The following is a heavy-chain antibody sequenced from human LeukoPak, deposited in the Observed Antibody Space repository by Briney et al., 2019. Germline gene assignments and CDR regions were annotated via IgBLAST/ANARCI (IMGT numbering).Heavy chain of an antibody. CDR2: INPSGGST. V-gene: IGHV1-46*01. J-gene: IGHJ3*02. D-gene: IGHD1-14*01. Sequence: ASVKVSCKASGYTFTSYYMHWVRQAPGQGLEWMGIINPSGGSTSYAQRFQGRVTMTRDTSTSTVYMELSSLRSEDTAVYYCARDQPGPDAFDIWGQGTMVTVSS. CDR1: GYTFTSYY. CDR3: ARDQPGPDAFDI.